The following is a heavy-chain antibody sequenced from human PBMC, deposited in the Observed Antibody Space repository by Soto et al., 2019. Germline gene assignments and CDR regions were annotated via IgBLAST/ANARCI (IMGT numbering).Heavy chain of an antibody. V-gene: IGHV4-30-4*01. CDR2: IYYSGST. Sequence: PSETLSLTCTVSGGSISSGDYYWSWIRQPPGKGLEWIGYIYYSGSTYYNPSLKSRVTISVDTSKNQFSLKLSSVTAADTAVYYCARVASQNYDFWSGYEDYWGQGTLVTV. CDR3: ARVASQNYDFWSGYEDY. CDR1: GGSISSGDYY. J-gene: IGHJ4*02. D-gene: IGHD3-3*01.